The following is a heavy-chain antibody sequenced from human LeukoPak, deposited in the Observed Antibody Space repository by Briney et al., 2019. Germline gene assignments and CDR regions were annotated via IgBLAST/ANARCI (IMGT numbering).Heavy chain of an antibody. V-gene: IGHV1-8*01. CDR2: MNPNSGNT. CDR3: ARGQGTTRPPSFDY. D-gene: IGHD4-17*01. Sequence: ASVKVSCKASGYTFTSSDINWVPQATGQGLEWRGWMNPNSGNTDYAQKSQGRVTMTRNTSISTAYMELSSLRSEDTAVYYCARGQGTTRPPSFDYCSQGTLVTVSS. J-gene: IGHJ4*02. CDR1: GYTFTSSD.